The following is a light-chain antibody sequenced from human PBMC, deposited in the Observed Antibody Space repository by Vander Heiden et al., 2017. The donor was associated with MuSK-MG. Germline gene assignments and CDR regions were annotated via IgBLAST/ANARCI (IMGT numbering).Light chain of an antibody. J-gene: IGLJ2*01. CDR2: SDS. CDR1: SSNIGAGYD. V-gene: IGLV1-40*01. Sequence: QSVLTQPPSVSGAPGQNVTISCTGGSSNIGAGYDVHWYQQLPGPAPKLLIYSDSNRPSGVPDRFSGSKSGTSASLAITGLQAEDEAEYYCQSYDSSLSGRVVFGGGTKLTVL. CDR3: QSYDSSLSGRVV.